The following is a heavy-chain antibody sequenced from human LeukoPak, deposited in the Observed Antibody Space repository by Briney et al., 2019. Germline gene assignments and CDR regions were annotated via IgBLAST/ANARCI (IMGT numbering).Heavy chain of an antibody. J-gene: IGHJ4*02. CDR2: IYSGGST. CDR1: GFTVSSDY. Sequence: GGSLRLSCAASGFTVSSDYMNWVRQAPGKGLEWVLIIYSGGSTYYADSVKGRFTISRDISKNTLYLQMNSLRAEDTAVYYCARGNYFDYWGQGTLVTVSS. D-gene: IGHD3-10*01. V-gene: IGHV3-53*01. CDR3: ARGNYFDY.